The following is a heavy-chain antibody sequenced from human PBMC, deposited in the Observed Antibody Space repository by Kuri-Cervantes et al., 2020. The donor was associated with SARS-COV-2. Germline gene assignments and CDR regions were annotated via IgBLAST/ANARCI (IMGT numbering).Heavy chain of an antibody. V-gene: IGHV3-33*06. CDR1: GFTFSSYG. CDR2: IWYDGSNK. J-gene: IGHJ4*02. Sequence: GGSLRLSCAASGFTFSSYGMHWVRQAPGKGLEWVAVIWYDGSNKHYADSVKGRFTISRDNSKNTLYLQMNSLRAEDTAVYYCAKESTDYDFWSGYYRAGFDYWGQGTLVTVSS. D-gene: IGHD3-3*01. CDR3: AKESTDYDFWSGYYRAGFDY.